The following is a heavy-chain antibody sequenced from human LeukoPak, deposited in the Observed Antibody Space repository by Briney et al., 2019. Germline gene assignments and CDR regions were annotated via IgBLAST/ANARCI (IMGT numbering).Heavy chain of an antibody. CDR3: ARDWPFDY. CDR1: GFTFSSYN. J-gene: IGHJ4*02. CDR2: TNSSSSTI. V-gene: IGHV3-48*04. Sequence: SGGSLRLSCAASGFTFSSYNMNWVRQAPGKGLEWVSYTNSSSSTIYYADSVKGRFTISRDNAKNSLYLQMNSLRAEDTAVYYCARDWPFDYWGQGTLVTVSS.